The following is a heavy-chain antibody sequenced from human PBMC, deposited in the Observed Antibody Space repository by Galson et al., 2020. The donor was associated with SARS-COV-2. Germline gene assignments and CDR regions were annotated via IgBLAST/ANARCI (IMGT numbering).Heavy chain of an antibody. J-gene: IGHJ6*02. V-gene: IGHV3-30*03. CDR1: GFTFSSYG. D-gene: IGHD3-10*01. Sequence: GGSLRLSCAASGFTFSSYGMHWVRQAPGKGLEWVAVISYDGSNKYYADSVKGRFTISRDNSKNTLYLQMNSLRAEDTAVYYCATSTAPHYYGSGSHYGAYYYGMDVWGQGTTVTVSS. CDR3: ATSTAPHYYGSGSHYGAYYYGMDV. CDR2: ISYDGSNK.